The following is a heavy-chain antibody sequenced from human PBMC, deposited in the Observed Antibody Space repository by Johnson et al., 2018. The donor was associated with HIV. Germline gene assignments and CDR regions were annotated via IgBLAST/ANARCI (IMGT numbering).Heavy chain of an antibody. CDR2: ISYDGRDA. D-gene: IGHD3-10*01. CDR3: ATLWFGEVSVYDAFDV. Sequence: QVQLVESGGGVVQPGTSLRLSCTASGFAFSSYALHWVRQAPVKGLEWVAVISYDGRDAYYADSVKGRFTSSRDNSKNTLYLQMNSLRPEDSAVYYCATLWFGEVSVYDAFDVWGQGTMVTVSS. J-gene: IGHJ3*01. V-gene: IGHV3-30*04. CDR1: GFAFSSYA.